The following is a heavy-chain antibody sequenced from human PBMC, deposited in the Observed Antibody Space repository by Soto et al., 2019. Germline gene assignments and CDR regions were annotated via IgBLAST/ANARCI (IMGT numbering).Heavy chain of an antibody. V-gene: IGHV3-23*01. CDR2: ISVSGNNT. CDR1: GFTFSNSA. CDR3: AKPPRAVLGSRGY. D-gene: IGHD6-19*01. Sequence: EVQLLESGGGLVQPGGSLRLSCITSGFTFSNSAMSWVRQAPGKGLEWVSGISVSGNNTYYADSVKGRFTISRDSSKNTVYLQMNSLRAEDTAIYYCAKPPRAVLGSRGYWGQGTLVTVSS. J-gene: IGHJ4*02.